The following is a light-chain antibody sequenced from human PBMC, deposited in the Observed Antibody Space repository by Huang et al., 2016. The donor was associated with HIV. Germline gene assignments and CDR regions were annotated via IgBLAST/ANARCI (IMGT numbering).Light chain of an antibody. V-gene: IGKV3-20*01. CDR3: QQSDTSPQT. CDR1: QSVSSD. Sequence: EIVLTQSPGTLSLSPGERATLSCRASQSVSSDVAWYQQNPGQAPRLLIYGASTRATGSPDRFSGSGSGTDFTLTISRLEPEDFAVYYCQQSDTSPQTFGQGTKLEIK. J-gene: IGKJ2*01. CDR2: GAS.